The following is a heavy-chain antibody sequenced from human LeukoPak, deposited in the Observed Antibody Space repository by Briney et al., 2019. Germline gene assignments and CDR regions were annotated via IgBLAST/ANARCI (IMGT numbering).Heavy chain of an antibody. CDR2: IYYSGST. Sequence: SETLSLTCTVSGGSISSRGYYWSWIRRPPGKGLEWIGSIYYSGSTYYNPSLKSRVTISVDTSKNQFSLKLSSVTAADTAVYYCARVTADYYYGSGSYYKWVDPWGQGTLVTVSP. CDR1: GGSISSRGYY. D-gene: IGHD3-10*01. CDR3: ARVTADYYYGSGSYYKWVDP. V-gene: IGHV4-39*01. J-gene: IGHJ5*02.